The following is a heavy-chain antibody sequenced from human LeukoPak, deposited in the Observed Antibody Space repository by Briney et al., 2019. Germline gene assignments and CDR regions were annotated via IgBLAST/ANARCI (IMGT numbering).Heavy chain of an antibody. CDR1: GFTFSSYG. D-gene: IGHD4-17*01. J-gene: IGHJ4*02. Sequence: GGSLRLSCAASGFTFSSYGMSWVRQAPGKGLEWVSVIYSGGSTYYADSVKGRFTISRDNSKNTLYLQMNSLRAEDTAVYYCARGTTVTTLDYWGQGTLVTVSS. CDR3: ARGTTVTTLDY. CDR2: IYSGGST. V-gene: IGHV3-53*01.